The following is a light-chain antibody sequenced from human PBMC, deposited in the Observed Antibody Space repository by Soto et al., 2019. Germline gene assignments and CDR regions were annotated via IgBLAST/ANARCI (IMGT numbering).Light chain of an antibody. Sequence: IGVKMSAAAVSVSTEERAKLSCRASQSVSSNLAWYQQKPGQAPRLLIYGASTRATGIPDRFSGSGSGTDFTLTISRLEPEDFAVYYCQQYGSSPPITFGGGTKVDIK. V-gene: IGKV3-20*01. CDR1: QSVSSN. CDR3: QQYGSSPPIT. CDR2: GAS. J-gene: IGKJ4*01.